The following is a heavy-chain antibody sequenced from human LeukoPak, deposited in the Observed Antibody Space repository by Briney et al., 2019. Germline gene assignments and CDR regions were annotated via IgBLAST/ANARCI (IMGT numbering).Heavy chain of an antibody. CDR1: GYIFTNYY. CDR2: INPSGGST. D-gene: IGHD3-10*01. Sequence: ASVKVSCKASGYIFTNYYMHWVRQAPGQGLEWMGTINPSGGSTTYAQKFQGRVTMTRDTSTSTVYMELSSLRSEDAAVYYCARDHGSAYYRAPRHWGQGTLVTVSS. CDR3: ARDHGSAYYRAPRH. J-gene: IGHJ4*02. V-gene: IGHV1-46*01.